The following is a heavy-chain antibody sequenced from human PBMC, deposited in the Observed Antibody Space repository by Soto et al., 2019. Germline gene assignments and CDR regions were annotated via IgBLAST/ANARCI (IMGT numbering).Heavy chain of an antibody. Sequence: GGSLRLSCAASGFTFSSYGMHWVRQAPGKGLEWVAVISYDGSNKYYADSVKGRFTISRDNSKNTLYLQMNSLRAEDTAVYYCAKQYQVQINYFDYWGQGTLVTVSS. V-gene: IGHV3-30*18. J-gene: IGHJ4*02. CDR1: GFTFSSYG. D-gene: IGHD2-2*01. CDR3: AKQYQVQINYFDY. CDR2: ISYDGSNK.